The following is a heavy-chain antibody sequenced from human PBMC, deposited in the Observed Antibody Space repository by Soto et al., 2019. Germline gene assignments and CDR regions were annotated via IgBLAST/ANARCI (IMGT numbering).Heavy chain of an antibody. CDR3: ARDSITRVSSDVPGMDV. Sequence: PGGSLRLSCAASGFTFSTYAMSWVRQAPGKGREWVSVIGEGGFSTQYAASVKGRFTISRDNSKNMLYLQMNSLRSDDTAVYYCARDSITRVSSDVPGMDVWGQGTTVTVS. J-gene: IGHJ6*02. CDR1: GFTFSTYA. D-gene: IGHD3-16*01. CDR2: IGEGGFST. V-gene: IGHV3-23*01.